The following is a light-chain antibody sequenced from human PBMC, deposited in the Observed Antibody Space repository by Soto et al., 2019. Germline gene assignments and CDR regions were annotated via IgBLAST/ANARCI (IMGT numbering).Light chain of an antibody. V-gene: IGKV3-15*01. Sequence: EIVMTQSPATLSVSPGERATLSCRASQTISTNLAWFQHKPCQAPRLLIYGASTRATAIPGRFSGSGSGTEFTLTINNVQSDDFAVYFGQQYKSWPTITFGQGTRLEIK. CDR1: QTISTN. CDR3: QQYKSWPTIT. J-gene: IGKJ5*01. CDR2: GAS.